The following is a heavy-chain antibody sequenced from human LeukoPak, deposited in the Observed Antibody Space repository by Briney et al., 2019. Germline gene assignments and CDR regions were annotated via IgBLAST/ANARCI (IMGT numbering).Heavy chain of an antibody. Sequence: SGPTLEKPTQTLTLTCTFSGFSLSTSGVGVGWIRQPPGKALEWLALIYWDDDKRYSPSLKSRLTITKDTSKNQVVLTMTNMDPVDTATYYCAHRQEGGWSFDYWGQGTLVTVSS. CDR2: IYWDDDK. CDR3: AHRQEGGWSFDY. J-gene: IGHJ4*02. CDR1: GFSLSTSGVG. D-gene: IGHD6-19*01. V-gene: IGHV2-5*02.